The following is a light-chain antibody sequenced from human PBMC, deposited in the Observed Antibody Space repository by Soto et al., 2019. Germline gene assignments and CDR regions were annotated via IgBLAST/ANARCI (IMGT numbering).Light chain of an antibody. V-gene: IGLV2-11*01. CDR3: ATWDDSLRGWV. CDR2: DVT. CDR1: SSDVGGYNY. Sequence: QSVLTQPRSVSGSPGQSVSIFCTGTSSDVGGYNYVSWYQQHPGKAPKVMIYDVTKRPPGVPDRFSGSKSGNTASLTISGLQSEDEADYYCATWDDSLRGWVFGGGTKLTVL. J-gene: IGLJ3*02.